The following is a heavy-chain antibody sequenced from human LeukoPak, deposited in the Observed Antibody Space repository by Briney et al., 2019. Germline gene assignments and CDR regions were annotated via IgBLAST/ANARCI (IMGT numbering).Heavy chain of an antibody. Sequence: ASVKVSCKASGYSITGYYMHWVRQAPGQGLEWMGWINANNGATKNAQKFQARVTMTRDTSISTAYMEVSSLTSDDTAVYYCARDFGGSCDYWGQGTLVTVSS. J-gene: IGHJ4*02. D-gene: IGHD2-15*01. CDR2: INANNGAT. V-gene: IGHV1-2*02. CDR1: GYSITGYY. CDR3: ARDFGGSCDY.